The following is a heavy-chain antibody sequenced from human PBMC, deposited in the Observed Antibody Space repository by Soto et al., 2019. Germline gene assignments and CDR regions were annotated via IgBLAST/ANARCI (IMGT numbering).Heavy chain of an antibody. CDR2: IYWNDGK. V-gene: IGHV2-5*01. CDR3: AHIYPAGLRIQLWPYYFDY. Sequence: SGPTLVNPTQTLTLTCTFSGFSLSTSGVGVGWIRQPPGKALEWLALIYWNDGKRYSPSLKSRLTITKDTSKNQVVLTMTNMDPVDTATYYCAHIYPAGLRIQLWPYYFDYWGQGTLVTVSS. D-gene: IGHD5-18*01. CDR1: GFSLSTSGVG. J-gene: IGHJ4*02.